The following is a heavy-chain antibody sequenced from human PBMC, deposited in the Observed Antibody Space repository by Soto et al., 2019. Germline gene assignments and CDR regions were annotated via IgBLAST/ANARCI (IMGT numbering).Heavy chain of an antibody. CDR2: ISGSGGST. D-gene: IGHD3-9*01. J-gene: IGHJ4*02. CDR3: AKVVGDRFDWFPVVTAIAY. CDR1: GFTFSSYA. Sequence: PGGSLRLSCAASGFTFSSYAMSWVRQAPGKGLEWVSAISGSGGSTYYADSVKGRFTISRDNSKNTLYLQMNSLRAEDTAVYYCAKVVGDRFDWFPVVTAIAYWGQGTLVTVSS. V-gene: IGHV3-23*01.